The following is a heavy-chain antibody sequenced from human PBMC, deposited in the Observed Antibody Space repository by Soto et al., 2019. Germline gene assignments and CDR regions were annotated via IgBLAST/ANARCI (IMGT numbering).Heavy chain of an antibody. V-gene: IGHV3-30*18. D-gene: IGHD1-1*01. CDR2: ISYDDTYK. Sequence: PWGSLRLSCAASGFDFGDFSMVWVRQPPGRALEWVTLISYDDTYKHYADAVKGRFIISRDNDKNMLSLQMDSLRPGDTALYYCAKIRGSHNWANWYGWDVWGQGTTVTV. CDR3: AKIRGSHNWANWYGWDV. CDR1: GFDFGDFS. J-gene: IGHJ6*02.